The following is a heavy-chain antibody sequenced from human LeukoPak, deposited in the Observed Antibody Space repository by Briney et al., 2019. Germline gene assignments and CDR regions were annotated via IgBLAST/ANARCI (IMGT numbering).Heavy chain of an antibody. Sequence: PSETLSLTCTVSGGSVTSGDYYWRWIRQPAGKELEWIGRISTSGITIYNPSLNSRVTISVDSSKNQVSLKLSSVTAADTAVYYCASLPYSYGYLDDSYYMDVWGKGTTVTVSS. CDR3: ASLPYSYGYLDDSYYMDV. D-gene: IGHD5-18*01. CDR2: ISTSGIT. J-gene: IGHJ6*03. CDR1: GGSVTSGDYY. V-gene: IGHV4-61*02.